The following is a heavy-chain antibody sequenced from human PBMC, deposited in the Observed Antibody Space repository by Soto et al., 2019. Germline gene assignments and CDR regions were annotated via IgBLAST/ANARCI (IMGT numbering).Heavy chain of an antibody. J-gene: IGHJ6*02. Sequence: PXQTLSLTCAIAGDSVSSNSAACNWIRHSPSRGLEWLGRTYYRSKWYNDYAVSVKSRITINPDTSKNQFSLQLNSVTPEDTAVYYCARDPGIAADGTDRYYYYYYGMDVWGHGTTVTVSS. CDR1: GDSVSSNSAA. CDR3: ARDPGIAADGTDRYYYYYYGMDV. D-gene: IGHD6-13*01. CDR2: TYYRSKWYN. V-gene: IGHV6-1*01.